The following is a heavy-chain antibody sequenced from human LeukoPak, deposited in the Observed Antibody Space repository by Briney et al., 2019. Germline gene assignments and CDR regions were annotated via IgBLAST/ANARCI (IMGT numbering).Heavy chain of an antibody. J-gene: IGHJ4*02. D-gene: IGHD3-10*01. CDR1: GASVSSYY. CDR3: ARAYGSGSYSVIARVDY. V-gene: IGHV4-59*02. CDR2: IYYSGST. Sequence: SEPLSLTCTVSGASVSSYYWSWIRQPPGKGLEWIGYIYYSGSTRYNPSLKSGVTISLDTSKNQFSLKMSSVTAADTAVYYCARAYGSGSYSVIARVDYWGQGTLVTVSS.